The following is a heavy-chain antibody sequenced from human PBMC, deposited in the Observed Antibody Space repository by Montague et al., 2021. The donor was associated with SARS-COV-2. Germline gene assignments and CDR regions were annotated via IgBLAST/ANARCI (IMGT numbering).Heavy chain of an antibody. CDR1: GGSFSDYH. CDR3: APGTPGY. J-gene: IGHJ4*02. CDR2: IKYGGST. Sequence: SETLSLTCAVYGGSFSDYHWTWIRQSPGGGLEWIGQIKYGGSTKYNPSMRSRFTISIDTSKNQFSLKLTSVTAAGTAVYYCAPGTPGYWGQGTRVTVSS. V-gene: IGHV4-34*01. D-gene: IGHD1-1*01.